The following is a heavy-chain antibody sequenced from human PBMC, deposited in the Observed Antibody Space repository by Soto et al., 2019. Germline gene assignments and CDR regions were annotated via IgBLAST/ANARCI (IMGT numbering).Heavy chain of an antibody. CDR2: IAGGSI. J-gene: IGHJ4*02. V-gene: IGHV3-9*01. CDR3: AKDKKGGPGPDLFDY. Sequence: PGGSLTLSCAASGFTFSAYSMNWVRQAPGKGPEWIAHIAGGSIGYADSVKGRFTSSRDNAKNSLYLQMNSLRAEDTALYYCAKDKKGGPGPDLFDYWGQGTLVTVSP. CDR1: GFTFSAYS. D-gene: IGHD3-16*01.